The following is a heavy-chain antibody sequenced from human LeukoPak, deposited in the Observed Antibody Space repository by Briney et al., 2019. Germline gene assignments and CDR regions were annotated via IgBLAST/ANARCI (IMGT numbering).Heavy chain of an antibody. CDR1: GYTFTGYY. Sequence: GASVKVSCKASGYTFTGYYTHWVRQAPGQGLEWMGWINPNSGGTNYAQKFQGRVTMTRDTSISTAYMELSRLRSDDTAVYYCARVPGGSYGWFDPWGQGTLVTVSS. D-gene: IGHD1-26*01. CDR2: INPNSGGT. CDR3: ARVPGGSYGWFDP. V-gene: IGHV1-2*02. J-gene: IGHJ5*02.